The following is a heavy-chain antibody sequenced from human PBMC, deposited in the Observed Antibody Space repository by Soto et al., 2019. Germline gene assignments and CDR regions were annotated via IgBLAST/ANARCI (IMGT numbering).Heavy chain of an antibody. V-gene: IGHV1-18*01. CDR2: INAYNGNT. CDR3: ACDSSGYYPRGDYYYGMDV. D-gene: IGHD3-22*01. J-gene: IGHJ6*02. Sequence: GASVKVSCKASGYTFTSYGISWVRQAPGQGLEWMGWINAYNGNTNYAQKLQGRVTMTTDTSTSTAYMELRSLRSDDTAVYYCACDSSGYYPRGDYYYGMDVWGQGTTVTVSS. CDR1: GYTFTSYG.